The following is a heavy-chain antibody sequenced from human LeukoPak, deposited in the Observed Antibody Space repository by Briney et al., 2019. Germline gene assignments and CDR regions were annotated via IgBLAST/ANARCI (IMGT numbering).Heavy chain of an antibody. D-gene: IGHD2-2*01. CDR2: FDPEDGET. V-gene: IGHV1-24*01. CDR3: ARGRTSSAGRRYYFDY. CDR1: GYTLTELS. J-gene: IGHJ4*02. Sequence: ASVKVSCKVSGYTLTELSMHWVRQAPGKGLEWMGGFDPEDGETIYAQKFQGRVTMTEDTSTDTAYMELSSLRSEDTAVYYCARGRTSSAGRRYYFDYWGQGTLVTVSS.